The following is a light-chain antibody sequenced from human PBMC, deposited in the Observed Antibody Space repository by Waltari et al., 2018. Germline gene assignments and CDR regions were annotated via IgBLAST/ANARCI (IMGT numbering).Light chain of an antibody. CDR3: SSYTSSSTVI. J-gene: IGLJ2*01. Sequence: QSALTQPASVSGSPGQSVTISCTGTSRDVGSYNYVSWYQQHPGQAPKLMIYDVSNRPSGVSNRFSGSKSGNTASLTIAGLQAEDEADYYCSSYTSSSTVIFGGGTNLTVL. CDR2: DVS. V-gene: IGLV2-14*03. CDR1: SRDVGSYNY.